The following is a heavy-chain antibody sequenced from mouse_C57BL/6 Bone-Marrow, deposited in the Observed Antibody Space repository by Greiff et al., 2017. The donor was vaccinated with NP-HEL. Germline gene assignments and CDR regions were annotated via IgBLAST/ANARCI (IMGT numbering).Heavy chain of an antibody. CDR1: GYTFTSYW. D-gene: IGHD1-1*01. V-gene: IGHV1-53*01. CDR2: INPSNGGT. Sequence: QVHVKQPGTELVKPGASVKLSCKASGYTFTSYWMHWVKQRPGQGLEWIGNINPSNGGTNYNEKFKSKATLTVDTSSSTAYMQLSSLTSEDSAVYYCARKNYGSKGFAYWGQGTLVTVSA. CDR3: ARKNYGSKGFAY. J-gene: IGHJ3*01.